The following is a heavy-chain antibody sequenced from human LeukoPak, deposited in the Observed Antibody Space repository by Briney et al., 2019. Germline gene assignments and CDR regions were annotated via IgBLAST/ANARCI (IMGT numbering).Heavy chain of an antibody. D-gene: IGHD3-22*01. CDR2: IYTSGST. J-gene: IGHJ4*02. CDR3: ARESGYYYDTSGYTFGY. V-gene: IGHV4-4*07. CDR1: GGSISNYY. Sequence: SETLSLTCTVSGGSISNYYWSWIRQSAGKGLEWIGRIYTSGSTNYNPSLKSRVSMSVDTSKDQFSLRLRSVTAADTAVYYCARESGYYYDTSGYTFGYWGQGILVTVSS.